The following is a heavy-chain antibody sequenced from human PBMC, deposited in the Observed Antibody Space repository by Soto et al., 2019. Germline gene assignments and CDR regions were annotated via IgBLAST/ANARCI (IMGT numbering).Heavy chain of an antibody. J-gene: IGHJ4*02. Sequence: GEALKISRKDSGYSFAGYWITWVRQIPVKGLEWMGRIDPSDSQTYYSPSFRGHVTISAAKSITTVFLQWSSLRASDTAMYYCARQIYDSDSGPNFQYYFDSWGQGTLVTVSS. V-gene: IGHV5-10-1*01. CDR1: GYSFAGYW. CDR2: IDPSDSQT. D-gene: IGHD3-22*01. CDR3: ARQIYDSDSGPNFQYYFDS.